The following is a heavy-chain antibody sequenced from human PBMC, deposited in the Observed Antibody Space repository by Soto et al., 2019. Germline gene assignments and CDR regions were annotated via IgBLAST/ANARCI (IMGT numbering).Heavy chain of an antibody. J-gene: IGHJ4*02. Sequence: HPGGSLRLSCAASGFSFSISPMHWVRQAPGKGPEWVALISYDGTNKFYADSVKGRFTISRGNSKSTLYLQVDSLRPEDAAVYYCARDPKTSGGQHWAFNYFDSWGQGTLVTVSS. CDR1: GFSFSISP. CDR3: ARDPKTSGGQHWAFNYFDS. CDR2: ISYDGTNK. D-gene: IGHD7-27*01. V-gene: IGHV3-30-3*01.